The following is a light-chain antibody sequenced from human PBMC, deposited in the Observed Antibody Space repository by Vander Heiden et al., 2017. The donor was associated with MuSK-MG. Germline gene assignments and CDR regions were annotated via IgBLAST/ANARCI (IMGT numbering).Light chain of an antibody. J-gene: IGLJ2*01. CDR2: DNG. CDR1: SIGSKS. V-gene: IGLV3-21*02. Sequence: SYVLTQPPSVSVAPGQTARMSCEGNSIGSKSVHWYQQKPGQAPVVVVYDNGARPSGIPERFSGSNSGNTATLTISRVEAGDEADYYCQAWDSNINHFVFGGGTKLTVL. CDR3: QAWDSNINHFV.